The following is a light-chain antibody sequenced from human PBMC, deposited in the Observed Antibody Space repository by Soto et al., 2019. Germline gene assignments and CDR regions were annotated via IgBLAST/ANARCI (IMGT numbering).Light chain of an antibody. Sequence: DIVMTQSPDSLALSLGERATINCKSSQSLLYSSDNKNQLAWYQQKPGQPPKLLIYWASIRESGVPDRFSGSGSGTDFTLTISSLQAEDVAVYYCQQYYSVPVTFGGGTKVEIK. V-gene: IGKV4-1*01. J-gene: IGKJ4*01. CDR2: WAS. CDR1: QSLLYSSDNKNQ. CDR3: QQYYSVPVT.